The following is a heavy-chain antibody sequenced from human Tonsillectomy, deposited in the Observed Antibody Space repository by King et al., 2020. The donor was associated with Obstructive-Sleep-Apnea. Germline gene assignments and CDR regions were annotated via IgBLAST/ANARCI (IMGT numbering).Heavy chain of an antibody. V-gene: IGHV4-39*07. Sequence: LQLQESGPGLVKPSETLSLTCTVSGGSISTGSNYWGWIRQPPGKGLEWIGSVSHSGRTFDSPSIGGRGSMSVDTSRNQFSRKLTSVTAADTAVYYCAREGGKTGARWFDPWGQGTLVTVSS. CDR3: AREGGKTGARWFDP. CDR2: VSHSGRT. CDR1: GGSISTGSNY. J-gene: IGHJ5*02. D-gene: IGHD1-26*01.